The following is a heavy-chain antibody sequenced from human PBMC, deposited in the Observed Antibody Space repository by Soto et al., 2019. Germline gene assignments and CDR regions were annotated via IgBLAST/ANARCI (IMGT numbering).Heavy chain of an antibody. Sequence: EVQLVESGGGLVQPGRSLRLSCAVSGFTFDDYAMHWVRQAPGKGLEWVSGISWNSGSIGYADSVKGRFTISRDNAKNSLYLQMNSLRAEDTALYYCAKDISYYDSSGCLDYWGQGTLVTVSS. D-gene: IGHD3-22*01. J-gene: IGHJ4*02. CDR1: GFTFDDYA. CDR3: AKDISYYDSSGCLDY. V-gene: IGHV3-9*01. CDR2: ISWNSGSI.